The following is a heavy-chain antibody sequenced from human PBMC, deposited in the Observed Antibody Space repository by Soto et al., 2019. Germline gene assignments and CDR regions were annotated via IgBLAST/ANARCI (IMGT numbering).Heavy chain of an antibody. CDR3: AREDIVVVPAASPYGMDV. D-gene: IGHD2-2*01. CDR1: GGTFSSYT. J-gene: IGHJ6*02. CDR2: IIPILGIA. V-gene: IGHV1-69*08. Sequence: QVQLVQSGAEVKKPGYSVKVSCKASGGTFSSYTISWVRQAPGQGLEWMGRIIPILGIANYAQKFQGRVTITADKSTSTAYMELSSLRSEDTAVYYCAREDIVVVPAASPYGMDVWGQGTTVTVSS.